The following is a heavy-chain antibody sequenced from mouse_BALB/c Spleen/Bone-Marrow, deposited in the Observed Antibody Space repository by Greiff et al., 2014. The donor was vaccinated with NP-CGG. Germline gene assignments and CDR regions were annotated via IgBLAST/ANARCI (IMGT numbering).Heavy chain of an antibody. CDR1: GFNIKDTY. Sequence: EVQLQQSGAELVKPGASVKLSCTASGFNIKDTYMHWVKQRPEQVLEWIGRIDPANGNTKYDPKFQGKATITADTSSNTAYLQLSSLTSEDTAVYYCASYRYAWYFDVWGAGTTVTVSS. J-gene: IGHJ1*01. V-gene: IGHV14-3*02. CDR3: ASYRYAWYFDV. CDR2: IDPANGNT. D-gene: IGHD2-14*01.